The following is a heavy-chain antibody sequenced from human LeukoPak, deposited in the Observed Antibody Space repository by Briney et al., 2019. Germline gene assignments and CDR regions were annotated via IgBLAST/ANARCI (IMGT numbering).Heavy chain of an antibody. CDR2: IYSGGNT. D-gene: IGHD6-19*01. Sequence: PGGSLRLSCAASGFTVSSNYMSWVRQAPGKGLEWVSIIYSGGNTYYADSAMGRFTISRDNSKNTLFLQMNSLRAEDTAVYYCARDLRSTGSNYYYGMDVWGQGTTVTVSS. CDR1: GFTVSSNY. CDR3: ARDLRSTGSNYYYGMDV. V-gene: IGHV3-66*01. J-gene: IGHJ6*02.